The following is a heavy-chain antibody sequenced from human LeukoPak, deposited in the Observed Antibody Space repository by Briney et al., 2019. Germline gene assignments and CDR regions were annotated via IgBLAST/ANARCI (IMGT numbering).Heavy chain of an antibody. D-gene: IGHD3-10*01. CDR2: IYYSGST. Sequence: SQTLSLTCTVSGGSISSCGYYWSWIRQHPGMGLEWIVYIYYSGSTYYNPSLRSRITISIDTSKNQFSLKLSSVTAADTAVYYCARGLLWFGEFRYFDYWGQGTLVTVSS. J-gene: IGHJ4*02. CDR3: ARGLLWFGEFRYFDY. CDR1: GGSISSCGYY. V-gene: IGHV4-31*03.